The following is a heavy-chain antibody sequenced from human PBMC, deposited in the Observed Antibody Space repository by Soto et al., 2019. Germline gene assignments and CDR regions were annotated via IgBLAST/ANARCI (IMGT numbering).Heavy chain of an antibody. Sequence: SLRLSCAASGFTFSRYAIHWVRLTPGRGLEWVLAISRDGSYIYYTDSVKGRFTVSRDNSKNTVFVQMNRLIPDDTALYFCARTRNGGVADSFDSWGQGTPVTVSS. CDR3: ARTRNGGVADSFDS. V-gene: IGHV3-30*04. J-gene: IGHJ5*01. D-gene: IGHD3-3*01. CDR2: ISRDGSYI. CDR1: GFTFSRYA.